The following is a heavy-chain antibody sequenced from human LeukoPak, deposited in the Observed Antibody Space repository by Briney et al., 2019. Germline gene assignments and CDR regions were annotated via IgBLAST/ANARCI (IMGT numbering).Heavy chain of an antibody. Sequence: GGSLRLSCAASGFTFSSYWMSWVRQAPGKGLEWVANIKQDGSEKYYVDSVKGRFTISRDNAKNSLYLQMNSLRAEDTAVYYCARPGYSSSWRSSYRLVDYWGEGTLVTVSS. D-gene: IGHD6-13*01. CDR2: IKQDGSEK. J-gene: IGHJ4*02. CDR3: ARPGYSSSWRSSYRLVDY. V-gene: IGHV3-7*01. CDR1: GFTFSSYW.